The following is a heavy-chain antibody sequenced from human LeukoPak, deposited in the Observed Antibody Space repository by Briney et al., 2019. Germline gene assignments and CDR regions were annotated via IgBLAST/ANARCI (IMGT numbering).Heavy chain of an antibody. CDR3: AXXXXXXXQQLVRDNWFDP. D-gene: IGHD6-13*01. CDR1: GYTFTGYY. V-gene: IGHV1-2*02. J-gene: IGHJ5*02. Sequence: GASVKVSCKASGYTFTGYYMHWVRQAPGQGLEWMGWINPNSGGTNYAQKFQGRVTMTRDTSISTAYMELSRLRSDDTAVYYCAXXXXXXXQQLVRDNWFDPWGQGTLVTVSS. CDR2: INPNSGGT.